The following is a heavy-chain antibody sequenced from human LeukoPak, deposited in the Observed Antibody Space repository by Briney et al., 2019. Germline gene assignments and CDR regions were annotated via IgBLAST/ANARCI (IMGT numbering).Heavy chain of an antibody. CDR1: GGSISSYY. CDR3: ARATDY. J-gene: IGHJ4*02. CDR2: IYYSGST. Sequence: SETLSLTCTVSGGSISSYYWSWIRQPPGKGLEWIGYIYYSGSTNYNPSLKSRVTISVDTSKNQFSLKLSSVTAADTAVYYCARATDYWGQGTLVTVSP. V-gene: IGHV4-59*01.